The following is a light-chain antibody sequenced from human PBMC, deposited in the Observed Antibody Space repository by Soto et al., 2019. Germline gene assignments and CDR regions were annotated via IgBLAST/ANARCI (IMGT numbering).Light chain of an antibody. CDR1: HSIGTY. Sequence: EIVLTQSPATLSLSPGDRATLSCRASHSIGTYLAWYQQKPGQPPRLLIYDASNRATGIPARFGGGGSGTDFTLTISSLESEDFAVYYCQQRSNFITFGQGTRLEIK. V-gene: IGKV3-11*01. CDR3: QQRSNFIT. CDR2: DAS. J-gene: IGKJ5*01.